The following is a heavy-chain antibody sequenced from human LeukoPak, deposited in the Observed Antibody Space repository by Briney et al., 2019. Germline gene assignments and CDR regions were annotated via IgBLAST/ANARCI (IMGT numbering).Heavy chain of an antibody. CDR2: INPNSGGT. J-gene: IGHJ4*02. CDR3: ARADTAMVLNFDY. V-gene: IGHV1-2*06. Sequence: ASVKVSCKASGYTFTGYYMHWVRQAPGQGLEWMGRINPNSGGTNYAQKFQGRVTMTRDTSISTAYMELSRLRSDDTAVYYGARADTAMVLNFDYWGQGTLVTVSS. D-gene: IGHD5-18*01. CDR1: GYTFTGYY.